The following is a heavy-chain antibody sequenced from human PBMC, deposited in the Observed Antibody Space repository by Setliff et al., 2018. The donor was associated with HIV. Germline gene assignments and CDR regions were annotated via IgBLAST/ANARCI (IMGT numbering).Heavy chain of an antibody. D-gene: IGHD3-10*01. Sequence: PGGSLRLSCAASGFTFSSYAMYWVRQAPGKGLEWVAVISYDGGNKYYADSVKGRFTISRDNSKNTLYLQMNSLRADDTAMYYCACPKEGYSGSGGAFQIWGQGTMVTVSS. J-gene: IGHJ3*02. CDR1: GFTFSSYA. CDR3: ACPKEGYSGSGGAFQI. CDR2: ISYDGGNK. V-gene: IGHV3-30-3*01.